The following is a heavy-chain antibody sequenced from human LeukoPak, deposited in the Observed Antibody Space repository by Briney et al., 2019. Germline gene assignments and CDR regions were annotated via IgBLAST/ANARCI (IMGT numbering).Heavy chain of an antibody. CDR1: GFTFSSYE. Sequence: GGSLRLSCAASGFTFSSYEMNWVRQAPGKGLEWVSYISSSGSTIYYADSVKGRFTISRDNAKNSLYLQMNSLRAEDTAVYYCAKTITMIVVVTPTYFDYWGQGTLVTVSS. D-gene: IGHD3-22*01. CDR3: AKTITMIVVVTPTYFDY. J-gene: IGHJ4*02. V-gene: IGHV3-48*03. CDR2: ISSSGSTI.